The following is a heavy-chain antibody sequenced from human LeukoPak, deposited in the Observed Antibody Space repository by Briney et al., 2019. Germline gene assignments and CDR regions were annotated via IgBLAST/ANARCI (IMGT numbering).Heavy chain of an antibody. J-gene: IGHJ4*02. D-gene: IGHD5-18*01. V-gene: IGHV3-7*01. CDR3: ARDLAGVTGYTYGRGIDY. Sequence: GGSLRLSCAASGFTFSSHWMSWVRQAPGKGLEWVANIKKDGSEKYYVDSVKGRFTISRDNAKTSLYLQTNSLRAEDTAVYYCARDLAGVTGYTYGRGIDYWGQGTLVPVSS. CDR1: GFTFSSHW. CDR2: IKKDGSEK.